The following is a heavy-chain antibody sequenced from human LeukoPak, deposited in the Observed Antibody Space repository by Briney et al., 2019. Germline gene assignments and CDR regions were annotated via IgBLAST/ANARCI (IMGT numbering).Heavy chain of an antibody. CDR2: IYHSGST. CDR1: GGSITSSSYY. J-gene: IGHJ5*02. Sequence: SETLSLTCSVSGGSITSSSYYWAWIRQPPEKGLEWIGEIYHSGSTNYNPSLKSRVTISVDKSKNQFSLKLSSVTTADTAVYYCARDRSPWGQGTLVTVSS. V-gene: IGHV4-39*07. CDR3: ARDRSP.